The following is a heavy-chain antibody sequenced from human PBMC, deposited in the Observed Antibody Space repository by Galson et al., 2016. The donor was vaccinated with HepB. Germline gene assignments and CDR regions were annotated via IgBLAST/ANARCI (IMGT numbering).Heavy chain of an antibody. V-gene: IGHV3-21*01. D-gene: IGHD3-10*01. CDR3: ARPRDNYGHAIDI. CDR1: GFTFNRYT. Sequence: SLRLSCAASGFTFNRYTMNWVRQAPGKGLEWVSSISSGSAYKYYADSVKGRFSIFRDNAKNSLYLQMNSLRVVDTAVYYCARPRDNYGHAIDIWGQGTMVTVSS. CDR2: ISSGSAYK. J-gene: IGHJ3*02.